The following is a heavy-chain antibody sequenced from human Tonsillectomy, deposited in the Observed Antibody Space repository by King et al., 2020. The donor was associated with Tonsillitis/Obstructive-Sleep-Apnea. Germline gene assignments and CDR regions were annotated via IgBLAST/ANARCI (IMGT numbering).Heavy chain of an antibody. CDR2: IKQDGSEK. CDR1: GFTFSNYW. V-gene: IGHV3-7*03. Sequence: VQLVESGGGLVQPGGSLRLSCAASGFTFSNYWMSWVRQAPGKGLEWVANIKQDGSEKYYVDSVKGRFTISRDNARNSLYLQMNSLKAEDTAVYYCARDWGLDYWGQGTLVTVPS. J-gene: IGHJ4*02. D-gene: IGHD3-16*01. CDR3: ARDWGLDY.